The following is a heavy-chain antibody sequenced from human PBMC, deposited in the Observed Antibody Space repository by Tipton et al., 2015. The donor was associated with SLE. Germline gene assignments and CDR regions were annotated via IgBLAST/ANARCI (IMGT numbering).Heavy chain of an antibody. D-gene: IGHD3-3*01. CDR2: ISAYNGNT. V-gene: IGHV1-18*01. CDR1: GYTFTSYG. CDR3: ARFRPSRTKTISILEL. Sequence: QVQLVQSGPEVKKPGASVKVSCKASGYTFTSYGISWVRQAPGQGLEWMGWISAYNGNTNYAQKLQGRVTMTTDTSTSTAYLELRSLRSDAAALYYCARFRPSRTKTISILELWGQGTLVTVSS. J-gene: IGHJ1*01.